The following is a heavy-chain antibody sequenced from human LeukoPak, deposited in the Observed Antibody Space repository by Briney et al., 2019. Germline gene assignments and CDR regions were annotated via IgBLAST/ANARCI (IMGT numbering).Heavy chain of an antibody. Sequence: SQTLSLTCTVSGGSISSGGYYWSWIRQHPGKGLEWIGYIYYSGSTYYNPSLQSRVTISKVTSKNQFSLKLSSVTAADTAVYYCARRAPSAGYFDLWGRGTLVTVSS. CDR2: IYYSGST. CDR3: ARRAPSAGYFDL. CDR1: GGSISSGGYY. V-gene: IGHV4-31*03. J-gene: IGHJ2*01.